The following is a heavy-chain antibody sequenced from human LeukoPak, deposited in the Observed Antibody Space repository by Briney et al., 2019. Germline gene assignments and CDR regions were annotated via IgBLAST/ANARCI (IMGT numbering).Heavy chain of an antibody. V-gene: IGHV3-21*01. D-gene: IGHD2-21*01. J-gene: IGHJ5*01. CDR1: GFTFSSYS. Sequence: GGSLRLSCAASGFTFSSYSMNWVRQAPGKGLEWVSSISSSSSYIYYADSVKGRFTISRDNAKNSLYLQMNSLRAEDTAVYYCARIEAFCGSGGCYEGFDSWGQGTLVTVSS. CDR3: ARIEAFCGSGGCYEGFDS. CDR2: ISSSSSYI.